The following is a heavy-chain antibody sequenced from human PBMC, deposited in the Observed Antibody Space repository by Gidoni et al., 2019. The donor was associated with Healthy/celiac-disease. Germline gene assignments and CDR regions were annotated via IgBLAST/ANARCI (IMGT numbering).Heavy chain of an antibody. CDR1: GFTFSSYA. CDR2: ISYDGSNK. J-gene: IGHJ3*02. Sequence: QVQLVESGGGVVQPGRSLRLSCAASGFTFSSYAMHWVRQAPGKGLEWVAVISYDGSNKYYADSVKGRFTISRDNSKNTLYLQMNSLRAEDTAVYYCARGIGYCSGGSCRGAFDIWGQGTMVTVSS. V-gene: IGHV3-30-3*01. D-gene: IGHD2-15*01. CDR3: ARGIGYCSGGSCRGAFDI.